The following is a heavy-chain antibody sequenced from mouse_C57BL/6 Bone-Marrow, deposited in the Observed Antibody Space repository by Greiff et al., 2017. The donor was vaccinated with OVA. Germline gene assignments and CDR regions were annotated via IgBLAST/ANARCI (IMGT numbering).Heavy chain of an antibody. CDR3: ARGLYYYGSSTFDY. V-gene: IGHV1-69*01. CDR1: GYTFTSYW. CDR2: IDPSDSYT. J-gene: IGHJ2*01. Sequence: QVQLQQSGAELVMPGASVKLSCKASGYTFTSYWMHWVKQRPGQGLEWIGEIDPSDSYTNYNQKFKGKSTLTVDKASSTAYMQLSSLTSEDSAVYYCARGLYYYGSSTFDYWGQGTTLTVSS. D-gene: IGHD1-1*01.